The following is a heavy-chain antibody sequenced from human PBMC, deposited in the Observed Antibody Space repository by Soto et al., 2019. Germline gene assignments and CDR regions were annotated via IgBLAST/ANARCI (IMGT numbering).Heavy chain of an antibody. J-gene: IGHJ4*02. D-gene: IGHD2-15*01. V-gene: IGHV3-23*01. CDR1: GFTFSSYA. Sequence: GGSLRLSCAASGFTFSSYAMSWVRQAPGKGLEWVSAISSSGSTIYYADSVKGRFTISRDNAKNSLYLQMNSLRAEDTAVYYCARGSGDIVVVVAATPFDYWGQGTLVTVSS. CDR3: ARGSGDIVVVVAATPFDY. CDR2: ISSSGSTI.